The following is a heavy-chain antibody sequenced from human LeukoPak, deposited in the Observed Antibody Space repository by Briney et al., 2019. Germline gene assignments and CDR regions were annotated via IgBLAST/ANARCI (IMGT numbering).Heavy chain of an antibody. V-gene: IGHV1-3*01. J-gene: IGHJ4*02. CDR1: GYTFTSYA. CDR2: INAGNGNT. D-gene: IGHD3-22*01. CDR3: ARESYYDGSGYLDY. Sequence: GASVKVSCKASGYTFTSYAIHWVRQAPGQRLEWMGWINAGNGNTKYSQKFQGRVTITRDTSASTAYMELSSLRSEDTAVYYCARESYYDGSGYLDYWGQGTLVTVSS.